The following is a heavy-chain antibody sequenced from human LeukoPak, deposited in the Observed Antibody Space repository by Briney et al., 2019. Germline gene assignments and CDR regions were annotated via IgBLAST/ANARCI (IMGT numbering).Heavy chain of an antibody. D-gene: IGHD2-2*01. V-gene: IGHV3-21*01. CDR3: ARAQDILVPPDC. CDR2: ISSSSTYI. CDR1: GFTFSSYS. J-gene: IGHJ4*02. Sequence: PGGSLRLSCAASGFTFSSYSMNWVRQAPGKGLEWVSSISSSSTYIYYADSVKGRLTFSRDNAKNSLYLQMNSLRAEDTAVYYCARAQDILVPPDCRGQGTLVTVSS.